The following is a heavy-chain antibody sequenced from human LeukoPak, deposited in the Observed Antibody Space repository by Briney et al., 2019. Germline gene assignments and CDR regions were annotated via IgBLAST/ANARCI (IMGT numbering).Heavy chain of an antibody. V-gene: IGHV3-53*01. CDR2: IYTRGNT. D-gene: IGHD1/OR15-1a*01. Sequence: PGGSLRLSCAVSGFTVSSTYMTWVRQAPGKGLQWVSVIYTRGNTYYADSVKGRFIISRDDSENTLYLQINNLRAEDTAVYFCAKPHNNSLDNAFDIWGRGTLVTASA. CDR1: GFTVSSTY. CDR3: AKPHNNSLDNAFDI. J-gene: IGHJ3*02.